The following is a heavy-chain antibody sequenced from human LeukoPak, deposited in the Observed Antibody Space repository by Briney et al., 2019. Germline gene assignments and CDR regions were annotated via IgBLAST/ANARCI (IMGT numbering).Heavy chain of an antibody. CDR2: MSSSGSTI. D-gene: IGHD1-26*01. CDR3: ARASRVGRPREEGY. Sequence: GGSLRLSCAASGFTFNDYYMSWIRQAPGKGLEWVSYMSSSGSTIYYADSVKGRFTISRDNSKNALYLQMNSLRAEDTAVYYCARASRVGRPREEGYWGQGTQVTVSS. CDR1: GFTFNDYY. J-gene: IGHJ4*02. V-gene: IGHV3-11*01.